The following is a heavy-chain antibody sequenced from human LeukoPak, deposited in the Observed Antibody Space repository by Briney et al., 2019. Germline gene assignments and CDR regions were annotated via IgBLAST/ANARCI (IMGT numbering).Heavy chain of an antibody. CDR3: ARDRYNYGSGSYVNWFDP. CDR1: GFTFGSYG. CDR2: ISYDGRQT. Sequence: GTSLRLSCAASGFTFGSYGMHWVRQAPGKGLEWVAVISYDGRQTYYADSVKGRFTISRDNSKTTLYLQMNSLRTDDTAVYYCARDRYNYGSGSYVNWFDPWGQGTLVTVSS. J-gene: IGHJ5*02. D-gene: IGHD3-10*01. V-gene: IGHV3-30*03.